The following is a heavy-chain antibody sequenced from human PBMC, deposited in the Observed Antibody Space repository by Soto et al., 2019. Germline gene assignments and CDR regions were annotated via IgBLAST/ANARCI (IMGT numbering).Heavy chain of an antibody. D-gene: IGHD5-18*01. J-gene: IGHJ4*02. CDR1: GFTFSSYG. Sequence: SLRLSCAASGFTFSSYGMHWVRQAPGKGLEWVAVISYDGSNKYYADSVKGRFTISRDNSKNTLYLQMNSLRAEDTAVYYCAKGGYSYGYVPDYWGQGTLVTVSS. V-gene: IGHV3-30*18. CDR3: AKGGYSYGYVPDY. CDR2: ISYDGSNK.